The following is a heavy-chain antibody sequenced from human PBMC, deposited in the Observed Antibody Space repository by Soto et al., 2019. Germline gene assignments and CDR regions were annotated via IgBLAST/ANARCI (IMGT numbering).Heavy chain of an antibody. CDR2: ISGSGGST. CDR3: AKEVTMVRGVIKWHAFDI. Sequence: GGSLRLSCAASGFTFSSYAMSWVRQAPGKGLEWVSAISGSGGSTYYADSVKGRFTISRDNSKNTLYLQMNSLRAEDTAVYYCAKEVTMVRGVIKWHAFDIWGQGTMVTVSS. V-gene: IGHV3-23*01. D-gene: IGHD3-10*01. CDR1: GFTFSSYA. J-gene: IGHJ3*02.